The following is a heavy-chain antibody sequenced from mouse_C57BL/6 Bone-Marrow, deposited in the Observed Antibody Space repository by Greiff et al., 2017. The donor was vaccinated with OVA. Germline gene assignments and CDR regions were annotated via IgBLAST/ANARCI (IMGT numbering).Heavy chain of an antibody. J-gene: IGHJ3*01. CDR2: IDPENGDT. CDR3: TRDGSSPAWFAY. Sequence: EVQRVESGAELVRPGASVKLSCTASGFNIKDDYMHWVKQRPEQGLEWIGWIDPENGDTEYASKFQGKATITADTSSNTAYLQLSSLTSEDTAVYYCTRDGSSPAWFAYWGQGTLVTVSA. D-gene: IGHD1-1*01. CDR1: GFNIKDDY. V-gene: IGHV14-4*01.